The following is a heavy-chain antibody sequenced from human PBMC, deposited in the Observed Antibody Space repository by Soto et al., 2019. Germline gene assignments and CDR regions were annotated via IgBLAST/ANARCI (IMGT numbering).Heavy chain of an antibody. J-gene: IGHJ4*02. CDR3: ARFQWPVARYFDY. Sequence: GESLKISCKGSGYSFTSYWIGWVRQVPGKGLEWMGIIYPGDSDTRYSASFQGQVTISADKSISTAYLQWSSLKASDTAMYYCARFQWPVARYFDYWGQGTLVTVSS. CDR1: GYSFTSYW. V-gene: IGHV5-51*01. D-gene: IGHD6-19*01. CDR2: IYPGDSDT.